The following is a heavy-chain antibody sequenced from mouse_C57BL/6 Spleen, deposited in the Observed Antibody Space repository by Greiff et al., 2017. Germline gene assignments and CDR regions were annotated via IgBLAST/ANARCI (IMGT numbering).Heavy chain of an antibody. CDR3: TRSDCSRYVDFDY. V-gene: IGHV1-15*01. CDR1: GYTFTDYE. J-gene: IGHJ2*01. Sequence: VQLQQSGAELVRPGASVTLSCKASGYTFTDYELHWGKQTPVHGLEWIGAFDPETGGTAYNQKFKGKAILTADKSSSTAYMELRCLTSEDSAVYYCTRSDCSRYVDFDYWGTGTTLTVSS. CDR2: FDPETGGT. D-gene: IGHD1-1*01.